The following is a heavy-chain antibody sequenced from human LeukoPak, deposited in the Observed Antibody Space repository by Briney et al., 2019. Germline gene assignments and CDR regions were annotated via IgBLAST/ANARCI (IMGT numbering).Heavy chain of an antibody. J-gene: IGHJ6*02. Sequence: GGSLRLSCAASGNYWMHWVRRVPGKGLVWVSHINSDGSWTSYADSVKGRFTISKDNAKNTVYVQMSSLRAEDTAVYYCARENYHGLDVWGQGTTVTVSS. V-gene: IGHV3-74*01. CDR2: INSDGSWT. CDR3: ARENYHGLDV. CDR1: GNYW.